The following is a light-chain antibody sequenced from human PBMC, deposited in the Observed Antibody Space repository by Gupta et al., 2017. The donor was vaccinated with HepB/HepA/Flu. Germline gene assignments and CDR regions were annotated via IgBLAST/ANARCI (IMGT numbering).Light chain of an antibody. V-gene: IGLV2-18*02. CDR1: SSDVGTYNR. J-gene: IGLJ1*01. Sequence: QSALTQPPSVSGSPGQSVTISCTGTSSDVGTYNRVSWYQQPPGTAHKLMIYEVNKRPSGVPGRFSASKSGNTASLTISAPEEEDEADYYYPSDTSSSTYVFGTGTKVTVL. CDR2: EVN. CDR3: PSDTSSSTYV.